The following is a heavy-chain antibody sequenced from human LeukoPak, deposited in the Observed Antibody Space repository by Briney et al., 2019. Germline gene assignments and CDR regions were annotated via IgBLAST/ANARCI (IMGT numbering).Heavy chain of an antibody. D-gene: IGHD1-26*01. J-gene: IGHJ4*02. CDR1: GFTFSSYG. CDR3: ARGAPLVGATTD. CDR2: IWYDGSNK. Sequence: GGSLRLSCAASGFTFSSYGMHWVRQAPGKGLEWVAVIWYDGSNKYYADSVKGRFTISRDNSKNTLYLQMNSLRAEDTAVYYCARGAPLVGATTDWGQGTLVTVSS. V-gene: IGHV3-33*01.